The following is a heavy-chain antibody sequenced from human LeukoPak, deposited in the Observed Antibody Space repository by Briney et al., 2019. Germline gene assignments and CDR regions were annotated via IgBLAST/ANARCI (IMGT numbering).Heavy chain of an antibody. J-gene: IGHJ4*02. CDR2: ISSSSSYI. CDR3: ARDRSSSWTEIFDY. V-gene: IGHV3-21*01. Sequence: PGGSLRLSCAASGFTFSSYSMNWVRQAPGKGLEWVSSISSSSSYIYYADSVKGRFTISRDNAKNSLYLQMDSLRAEDTAVYYCARDRSSSWTEIFDYWGQGTLVTVSP. D-gene: IGHD6-13*01. CDR1: GFTFSSYS.